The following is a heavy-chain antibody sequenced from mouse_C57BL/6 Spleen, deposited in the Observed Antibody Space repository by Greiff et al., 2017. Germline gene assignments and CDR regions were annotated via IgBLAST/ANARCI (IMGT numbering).Heavy chain of an antibody. D-gene: IGHD2-4*01. CDR2: IYPGSGST. V-gene: IGHV1-55*01. CDR1: GYTFTSYW. CDR3: ARNLYDYAWFAY. J-gene: IGHJ3*01. Sequence: QVQLQQPGAGLVKPGASVKMSCKASGYTFTSYWITWVKQGPGPGLEGLGDIYPGSGSTNYNEKFKGKATLTVDTSSSTAYMQLSSLTSEDAAVYYCARNLYDYAWFAYWGQGTLVTVSA.